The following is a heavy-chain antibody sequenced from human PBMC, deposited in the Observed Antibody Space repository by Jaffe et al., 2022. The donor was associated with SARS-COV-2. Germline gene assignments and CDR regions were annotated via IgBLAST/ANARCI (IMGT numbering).Heavy chain of an antibody. D-gene: IGHD3-10*01. V-gene: IGHV1-3*01. CDR1: GNTFTNYV. J-gene: IGHJ4*02. CDR2: LNAGNGHT. Sequence: QVQLVQSGAEVKKPGASVKVSCRASGNTFTNYVLHWVRQAPGQRLEWMGWLNAGNGHTKYSQKFQGRVTITRDTSASTAYMELSSLRSEDTAVYYCASQYYYDSGSYYGAFDYWGQGTLVTVSS. CDR3: ASQYYYDSGSYYGAFDY.